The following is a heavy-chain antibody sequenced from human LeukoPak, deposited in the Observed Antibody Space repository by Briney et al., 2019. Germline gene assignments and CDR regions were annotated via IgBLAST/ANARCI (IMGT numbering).Heavy chain of an antibody. CDR2: IYHSGST. CDR3: ARARDRTIDY. J-gene: IGHJ4*02. CDR1: GGSISSGGYS. V-gene: IGHV4-30-2*01. Sequence: SETLSLTCTVSGGSISSGGYSWSWIRQPPGKGLEWIGYIYHSGSTYYNPSLKSRVTISVDRSKNQFSLKLSSVTAADTAVYHCARARDRTIDYWGQGTLVTVSS.